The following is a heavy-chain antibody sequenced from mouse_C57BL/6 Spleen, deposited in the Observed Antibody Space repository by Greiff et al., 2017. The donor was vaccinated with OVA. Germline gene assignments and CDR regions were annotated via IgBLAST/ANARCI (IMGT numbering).Heavy chain of an antibody. J-gene: IGHJ2*01. Sequence: EVQLQESGPELVKPGASVKISCKASGYSFTGYYMNWVKQSPEKSLEWIGEINPSTGGTTYNQKFKAKATLTVDKSSSTAYMQLKSLTSEDSAVYYCASRGAYYYYGSPYYFDYWGQGTTLTVSS. CDR3: ASRGAYYYYGSPYYFDY. CDR1: GYSFTGYY. V-gene: IGHV1-42*01. CDR2: INPSTGGT. D-gene: IGHD1-1*01.